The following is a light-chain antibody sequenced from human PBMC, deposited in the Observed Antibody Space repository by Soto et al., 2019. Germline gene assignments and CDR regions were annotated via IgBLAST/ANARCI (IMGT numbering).Light chain of an antibody. V-gene: IGKV1-39*01. CDR2: AAS. Sequence: DIQMTQSPSSLSAPVGDRVTITCRASQSIGRYINWYQQKPGKAPNLLIYAASSLQSGVPSRFSGSGSGTDFTLTISSLQPEDFATDYCQQSYSTPRTYTFGQGNKLEIK. J-gene: IGKJ2*01. CDR1: QSIGRY. CDR3: QQSYSTPRTYT.